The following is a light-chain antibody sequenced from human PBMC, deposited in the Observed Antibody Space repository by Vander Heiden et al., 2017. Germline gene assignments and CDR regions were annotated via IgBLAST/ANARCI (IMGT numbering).Light chain of an antibody. Sequence: HSALPHPASVCVSAGRSITISCTGTSSDVGSYNFVSRYQQYPGKAPKLMIYEVSKWPAGVANRFSGSKSGNTASLTIAGLQTDDEADYYCCSYAGGLTWVFGGGTKLTVL. CDR2: EVS. CDR1: SSDVGSYNF. V-gene: IGLV2-23*02. CDR3: CSYAGGLTWV. J-gene: IGLJ3*02.